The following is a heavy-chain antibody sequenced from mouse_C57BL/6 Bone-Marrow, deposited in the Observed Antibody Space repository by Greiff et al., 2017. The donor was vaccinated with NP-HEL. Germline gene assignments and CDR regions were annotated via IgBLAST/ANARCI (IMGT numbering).Heavy chain of an antibody. Sequence: QVQLQQPGAELVKPGASVKLSCKASGYTFTSYWMHWVKQRPGQGLEWIGMIHPNSGSTNYNEKFKSKATLTVDKSSSTAYMQLSSLTSEDSAVYYCARGGYYYGGDYYWGQGTTLTVSS. CDR2: IHPNSGST. CDR3: ARGGYYYGGDYY. V-gene: IGHV1-64*01. J-gene: IGHJ2*01. CDR1: GYTFTSYW. D-gene: IGHD1-1*01.